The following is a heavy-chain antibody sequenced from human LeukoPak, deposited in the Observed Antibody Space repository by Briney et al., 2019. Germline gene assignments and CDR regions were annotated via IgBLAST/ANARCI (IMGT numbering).Heavy chain of an antibody. CDR1: GGFISSYY. D-gene: IGHD3-10*01. Sequence: PSETLSLTCTVSGGFISSYYWSWIRQPPGKGLEWIGYVAYSGSTDYNPSLKRRVTISVVTSKNQFSLKMTSVTAADTAVYYCARQRGYYFDYWGQGTLVVVSS. J-gene: IGHJ4*02. CDR3: ARQRGYYFDY. CDR2: VAYSGST. V-gene: IGHV4-59*01.